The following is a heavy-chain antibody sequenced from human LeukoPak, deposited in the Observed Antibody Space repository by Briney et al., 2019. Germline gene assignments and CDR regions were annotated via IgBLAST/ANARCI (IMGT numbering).Heavy chain of an antibody. CDR3: ARGRFYDYDGTLGAFDI. CDR1: GYTFTSYG. CDR2: ISAYNGNT. J-gene: IGHJ3*02. D-gene: IGHD3-16*01. Sequence: ASVKVSCKASGYTFTSYGISWVRQAPGQGLEWMGWISAYNGNTNYAQKLQGRVTMTTDTSTSTAYMELRSLRSDDTAVYYCARGRFYDYDGTLGAFDIWGQGTMVTVSS. V-gene: IGHV1-18*01.